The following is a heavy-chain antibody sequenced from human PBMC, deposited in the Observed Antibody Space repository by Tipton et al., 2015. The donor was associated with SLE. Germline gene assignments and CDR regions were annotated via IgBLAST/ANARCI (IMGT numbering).Heavy chain of an antibody. CDR3: ARGGDIAVAGTIDY. CDR1: GGSISSGSYY. D-gene: IGHD6-19*01. V-gene: IGHV4-61*09. Sequence: TLSLTCTVSGGSISSGSYYWSWIRQPAGKGLEWIGYIYTSGSTNYNPSLKSRVTISVDTSKNQFSLKLSSVTAADTAVYYCARGGDIAVAGTIDYWGQGTLVPVSS. J-gene: IGHJ4*02. CDR2: IYTSGST.